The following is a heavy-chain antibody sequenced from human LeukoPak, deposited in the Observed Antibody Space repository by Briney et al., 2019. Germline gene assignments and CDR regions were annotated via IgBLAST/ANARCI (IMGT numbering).Heavy chain of an antibody. D-gene: IGHD4-17*01. J-gene: IGHJ4*02. Sequence: GGSLRLSCAASGFTFNSYAMSWVRQAPGKGLEWVSSISSSGGSTYYVDSVKGRFTIPRDNSKNTLYLQMNSLRAEDTAVYYCAESPMTRVTTGGFDFWGQGTLVTVSS. V-gene: IGHV3-23*01. CDR3: AESPMTRVTTGGFDF. CDR2: ISSSGGST. CDR1: GFTFNSYA.